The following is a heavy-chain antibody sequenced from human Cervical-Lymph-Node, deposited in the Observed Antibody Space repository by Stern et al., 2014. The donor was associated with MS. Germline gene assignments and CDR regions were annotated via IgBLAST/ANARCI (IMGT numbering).Heavy chain of an antibody. CDR1: GYLFDDYW. J-gene: IGHJ4*02. Sequence: VQLVQSGAEVKKPGESLKISCEASGYLFDDYWIGWVRQMSGRGLELVAIIFPRDSNTRYSPSVQGQVTISADKSISTAYLQWSSLKPSDPPIYSCARSPATPSGYDRFDYWGQGALVTVSS. D-gene: IGHD5-12*01. V-gene: IGHV5-51*03. CDR3: ARSPATPSGYDRFDY. CDR2: IFPRDSNT.